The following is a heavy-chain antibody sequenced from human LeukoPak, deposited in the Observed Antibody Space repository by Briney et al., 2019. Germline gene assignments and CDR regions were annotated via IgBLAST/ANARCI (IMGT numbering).Heavy chain of an antibody. CDR1: GGSISSYY. Sequence: TSETLSLTCTVSGGSISSYYWSWIRQPAGKGLEWIGRIYTSGSTNYNPSLKSRVTMSVDTSKNQFSLRLTSVTAADTAVYYCTRDVVDNIYNNSVYYGRGVFDIWGQGTMVTVSS. D-gene: IGHD3-22*01. V-gene: IGHV4-4*07. J-gene: IGHJ3*02. CDR3: TRDVVDNIYNNSVYYGRGVFDI. CDR2: IYTSGST.